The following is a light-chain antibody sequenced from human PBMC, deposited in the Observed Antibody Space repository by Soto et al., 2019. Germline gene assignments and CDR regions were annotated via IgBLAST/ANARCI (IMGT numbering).Light chain of an antibody. J-gene: IGKJ4*01. Sequence: EIVLTQSPATLSLSPGERATLSCRASQSVSGKLAWYQQKPGQAPRLLIYDTSNRATGIPARFSGSGSGTDFTLTISSLEPEDFVVYYCQQRSDWPLTFGGGTKVEIK. V-gene: IGKV3-11*01. CDR3: QQRSDWPLT. CDR1: QSVSGK. CDR2: DTS.